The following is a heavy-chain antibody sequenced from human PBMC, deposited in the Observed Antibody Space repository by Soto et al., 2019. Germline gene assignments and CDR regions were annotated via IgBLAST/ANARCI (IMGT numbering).Heavy chain of an antibody. D-gene: IGHD1-26*01. CDR3: AKGDWEKAA. V-gene: IGHV3-23*01. CDR1: GFIFSAYA. Sequence: EVQLLESGGGSVQPGESLRLSCAASGFIFSAYAMSWVRQAPGKGLEWVSFISGTSGRTYYADSVKDRFTISRDNSKNTLYLQMNSLRAEDTAVYYCAKGDWEKAAWGQGTPVTVSS. CDR2: ISGTSGRT. J-gene: IGHJ4*03.